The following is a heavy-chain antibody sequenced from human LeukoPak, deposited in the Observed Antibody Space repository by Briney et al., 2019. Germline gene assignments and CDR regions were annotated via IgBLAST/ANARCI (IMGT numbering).Heavy chain of an antibody. CDR1: GCSFTSYW. CDR2: IYPGDPDT. D-gene: IGHD2-21*02. J-gene: IGHJ4*02. CDR3: ARFARSAYCGGDCYR. V-gene: IGHV5-51*01. Sequence: GESLKISCKGSGCSFTSYWIGWVRQMPGKGLEWMGIIYPGDPDTRYSPSFQGQVTISADKSISTAYLQWSSLKASDTAMYYCARFARSAYCGGDCYRWGQGTLVTVSS.